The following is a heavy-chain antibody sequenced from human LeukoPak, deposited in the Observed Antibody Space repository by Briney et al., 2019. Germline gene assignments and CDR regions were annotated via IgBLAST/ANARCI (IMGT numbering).Heavy chain of an antibody. Sequence: GGSLRLSCAASGFTLSSYTMNWVRQAPGKGLEWVSYISSSGRYIYYADSVKGRFTISRDNAKNSLYLQMNSLRAEDTAVYYCARGGPGRSLTIVPERTKYYMDVWGKGATVTVSS. CDR2: ISSSGRYI. D-gene: IGHD1-26*01. V-gene: IGHV3-21*01. CDR1: GFTLSSYT. CDR3: ARGGPGRSLTIVPERTKYYMDV. J-gene: IGHJ6*03.